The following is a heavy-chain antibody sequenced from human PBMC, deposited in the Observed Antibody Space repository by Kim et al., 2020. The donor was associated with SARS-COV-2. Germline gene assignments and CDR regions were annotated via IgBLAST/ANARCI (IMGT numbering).Heavy chain of an antibody. CDR3: ARTWRSYGSFDY. V-gene: IGHV3-33*01. CDR1: GFTFSSYG. J-gene: IGHJ4*02. Sequence: GGSLRLSCAASGFTFSSYGMHWVRQAPGKGLEWVALIWYDGSNKYYADSVKGRFTISRDNSKNTLYLQMNSLRAEDTAVYYCARTWRSYGSFDYWGQGTLVTVSS. CDR2: IWYDGSNK. D-gene: IGHD1-26*01.